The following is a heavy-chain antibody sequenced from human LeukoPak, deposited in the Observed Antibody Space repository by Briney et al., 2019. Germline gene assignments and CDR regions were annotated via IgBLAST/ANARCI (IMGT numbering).Heavy chain of an antibody. Sequence: PSETLSLTCTVSGYSITRGYFWGWIRQSPGKGLEWIASMFHSGSTYYNPSLKSRVTMSVDTSKNQFSLKLNSVTAADTAVYYCARCGYSYGSPNYFDYWGQRTLVTVSS. D-gene: IGHD5-18*01. CDR2: MFHSGST. CDR1: GYSITRGYF. V-gene: IGHV4-38-2*02. CDR3: ARCGYSYGSPNYFDY. J-gene: IGHJ4*02.